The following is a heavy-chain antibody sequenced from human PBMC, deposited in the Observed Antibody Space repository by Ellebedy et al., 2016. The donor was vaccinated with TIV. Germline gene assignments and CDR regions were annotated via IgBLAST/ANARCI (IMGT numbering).Heavy chain of an antibody. D-gene: IGHD5-18*01. V-gene: IGHV1-3*01. CDR3: ARASYGPQAFDH. Sequence: ASVKVSCKASGYTFTSYAMHWVRQAPGQRLEWMGWINAGNGNTKYSQKFQGRVTITRDTSANTAYMELSSLRSEDTAVYYCARASYGPQAFDHWGQGTLVTVSS. J-gene: IGHJ4*02. CDR1: GYTFTSYA. CDR2: INAGNGNT.